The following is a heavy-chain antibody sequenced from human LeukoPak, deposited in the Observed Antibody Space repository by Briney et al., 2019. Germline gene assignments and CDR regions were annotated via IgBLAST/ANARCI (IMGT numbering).Heavy chain of an antibody. D-gene: IGHD3-22*01. J-gene: IGHJ5*02. CDR3: ARGVHVRKYDSNHNCFDP. CDR2: IIPIFGTA. Sequence: ASVKVSCKASGYTFTSYAISWVRQAPGQGLEWMGGIIPIFGTANYAQKFQGRVTITADESTSTAYMELSSLRSDDTAVYYCARGVHVRKYDSNHNCFDPWGQGTLVTVSS. CDR1: GYTFTSYA. V-gene: IGHV1-69*13.